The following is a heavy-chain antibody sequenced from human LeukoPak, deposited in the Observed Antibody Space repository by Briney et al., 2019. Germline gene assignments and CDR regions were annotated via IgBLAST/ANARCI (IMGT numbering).Heavy chain of an antibody. Sequence: SQTLSLTCTVSGGSISSGGYYWSSIRQHPGKGLEWIGYIYYSGSTYYNPSLKSRVTISVDTSKNQFSLKLSSVTAADTAVYYCARGYPTYYYYYMDVWGKGTTVTVSS. CDR3: ARGYPTYYYYYMDV. J-gene: IGHJ6*03. CDR1: GGSISSGGYY. D-gene: IGHD1-1*01. V-gene: IGHV4-31*03. CDR2: IYYSGST.